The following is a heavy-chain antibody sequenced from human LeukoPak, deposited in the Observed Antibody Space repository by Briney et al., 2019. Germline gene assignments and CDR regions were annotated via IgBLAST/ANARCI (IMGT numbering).Heavy chain of an antibody. CDR2: IIPILGIA. J-gene: IGHJ3*02. V-gene: IGHV1-69*04. CDR1: GGTFSSYT. Sequence: ASVKVSCKASGGTFSSYTISWVRQAPGQGLEWMGRIIPILGIANYAQKFQGRVTITADKSTSTAYMELSSLRSEDTAVYYCARDKAYGSGSDYNCSFDIWGQGTMVTVSS. D-gene: IGHD3-10*01. CDR3: ARDKAYGSGSDYNCSFDI.